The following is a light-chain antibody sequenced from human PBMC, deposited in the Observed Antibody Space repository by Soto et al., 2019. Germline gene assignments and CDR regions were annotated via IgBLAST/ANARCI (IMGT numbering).Light chain of an antibody. CDR1: QSVSDY. J-gene: IGKJ1*01. V-gene: IGKV3-11*01. CDR2: DAS. Sequence: EIVLTQSPATLSLSPGERATLSCRASQSVSDYLAWYQHKPGQAPRLLIYDASNRATGIPARFTGSGSGTDFTLTISSLQSEDFAVYYCQQYYNWRTFGQGTNVEIK. CDR3: QQYYNWRT.